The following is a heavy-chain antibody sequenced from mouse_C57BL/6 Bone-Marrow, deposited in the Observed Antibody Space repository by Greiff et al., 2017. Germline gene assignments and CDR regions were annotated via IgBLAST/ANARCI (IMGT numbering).Heavy chain of an antibody. D-gene: IGHD3-2*02. CDR3: ARSGPIYYWAMDY. J-gene: IGHJ4*01. CDR1: GYTFTSYG. CDR2: IYPRSGNT. V-gene: IGHV1-81*01. Sequence: VQLQESGAELARPGASVKLSCKASGYTFTSYGISWVKQRTGQGLEWIGEIYPRSGNTYYNEKFKGKATLTADKSSSTAYMELRSLTSEDSAVYFCARSGPIYYWAMDYWGQGTSVTVSS.